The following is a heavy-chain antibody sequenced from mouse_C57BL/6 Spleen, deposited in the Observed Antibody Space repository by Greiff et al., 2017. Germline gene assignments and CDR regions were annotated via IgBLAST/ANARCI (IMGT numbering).Heavy chain of an antibody. J-gene: IGHJ2*01. CDR1: GYTFTSYW. V-gene: IGHV1-55*01. D-gene: IGHD3-2*02. CDR2: IYPGSGST. CDR3: ARSDSSGMDFDY. Sequence: QVHVKQPGAELVKPGASVKMSCKASGYTFTSYWITWVKQRPGQGLEWIGDIYPGSGSTNYNEKFKSKATLTVDTSSSTAYMQLSSLTSEDSAVYYCARSDSSGMDFDYWGQGTTLTVSS.